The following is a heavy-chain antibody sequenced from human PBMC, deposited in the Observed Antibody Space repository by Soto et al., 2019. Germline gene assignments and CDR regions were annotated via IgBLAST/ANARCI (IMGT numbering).Heavy chain of an antibody. Sequence: QITLNESGPTVVRPTETLTLTCRFSGFSLTTSGVGVGWIRQSPGKAPEWLALIYWDDDKRYSASLKSRLTITKESSKNQAVLTVSDLDPTDTATYYCAHRVLRTVFGLVTTTAIYFDFWGQGTPVAVSS. CDR1: GFSLTTSGVG. CDR3: AHRVLRTVFGLVTTTAIYFDF. D-gene: IGHD3-3*01. V-gene: IGHV2-5*02. J-gene: IGHJ4*02. CDR2: IYWDDDK.